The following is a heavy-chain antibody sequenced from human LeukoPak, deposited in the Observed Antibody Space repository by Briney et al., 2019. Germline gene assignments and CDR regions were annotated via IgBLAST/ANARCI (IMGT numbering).Heavy chain of an antibody. J-gene: IGHJ4*02. D-gene: IGHD6-6*01. Sequence: SETLSLTCTVSGGSISSYYWSWIRQPPGKGLEWIGYIYYSGSTNYNPSLKSRVTISVDTSKNQFSLKLSSVTAADTAVYYCARGARSPGLKSIAARSPLDYWGQGTLVTVSS. CDR2: IYYSGST. CDR1: GGSISSYY. V-gene: IGHV4-59*01. CDR3: ARGARSPGLKSIAARSPLDY.